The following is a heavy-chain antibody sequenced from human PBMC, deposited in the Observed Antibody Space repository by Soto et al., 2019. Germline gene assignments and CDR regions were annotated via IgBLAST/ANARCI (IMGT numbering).Heavy chain of an antibody. CDR2: IIPIFGTA. CDR3: AKTILEWHDSVV. J-gene: IGHJ6*02. D-gene: IGHD3-3*01. Sequence: SVKVSCKASGGTFSSYAISWVRQAPGQGLEWMGGIIPIFGTANYAQKFQGRVTITADESTSTAYMELSSLRSEDTAVYYCAKTILEWHDSVVWGQGTTVTVSS. CDR1: GGTFSSYA. V-gene: IGHV1-69*13.